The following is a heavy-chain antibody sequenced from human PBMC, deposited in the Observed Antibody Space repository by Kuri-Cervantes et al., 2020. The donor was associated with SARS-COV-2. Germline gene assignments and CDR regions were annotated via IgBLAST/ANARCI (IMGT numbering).Heavy chain of an antibody. CDR3: ARVEGSGWYP. D-gene: IGHD6-19*01. V-gene: IGHV3-7*01. CDR1: GFTFSSHW. J-gene: IGHJ5*02. Sequence: GGSLRLACAASGFTFSSHWMSWVHQAPGKGLEWVANIKQDGSEKYYVDSVKGRFTISRDNAKNTLYQQMNSLRAEDTAVYYCARVEGSGWYPWGQGTLVTVSS. CDR2: IKQDGSEK.